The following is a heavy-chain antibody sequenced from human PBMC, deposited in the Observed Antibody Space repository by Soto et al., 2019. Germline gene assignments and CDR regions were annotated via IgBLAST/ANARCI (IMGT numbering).Heavy chain of an antibody. J-gene: IGHJ3*02. CDR2: IYHSGST. D-gene: IGHD3-22*01. CDR1: GGSVNSAGYS. V-gene: IGHV4-30-2*01. Sequence: PSETLSLTCAVSGGSVNSAGYSWSWIRQPPGKGLEWIGYIYHSGSTYYNPSLKSRVTISLDRSNNHFSLKLSSVTAADTAVYYCARVPIYYDSSGYYQYGPFDIWGQGTMVTVSS. CDR3: ARVPIYYDSSGYYQYGPFDI.